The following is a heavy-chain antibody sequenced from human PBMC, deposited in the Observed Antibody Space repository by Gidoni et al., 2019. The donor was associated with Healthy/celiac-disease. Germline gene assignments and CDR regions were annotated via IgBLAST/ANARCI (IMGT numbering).Heavy chain of an antibody. J-gene: IGHJ4*02. V-gene: IGHV3-30-3*01. D-gene: IGHD6-13*01. Sequence: QVQLVESGGGVVQPGRSLRLSCAASGFTFSSYAMHWVRQAPGKGLEWVEVRSYDGSNKYYADSVKGRFTISRDNSKNTLYLQMNSLRAEDTAVYYCAREYSSSPGYWGQGTLVTVSS. CDR2: RSYDGSNK. CDR3: AREYSSSPGY. CDR1: GFTFSSYA.